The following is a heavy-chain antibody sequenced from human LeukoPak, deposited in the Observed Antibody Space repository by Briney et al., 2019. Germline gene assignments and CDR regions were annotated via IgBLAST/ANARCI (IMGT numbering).Heavy chain of an antibody. Sequence: KAGGSLRLSCAASGFTFSSYAMSWVRQAPGKGLEWVSSISSSSSYIYYADSVKGRFTISRDNAKNSLYLQMNSLRAEDTAVYYCARDISGWYNNGMDVWGQGTTVTVSS. J-gene: IGHJ6*02. V-gene: IGHV3-21*01. CDR1: GFTFSSYA. CDR2: ISSSSSYI. D-gene: IGHD6-19*01. CDR3: ARDISGWYNNGMDV.